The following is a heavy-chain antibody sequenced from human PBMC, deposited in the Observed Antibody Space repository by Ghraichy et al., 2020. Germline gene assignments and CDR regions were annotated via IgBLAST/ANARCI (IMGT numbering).Heavy chain of an antibody. J-gene: IGHJ4*02. CDR2: ISSNSYYI. CDR3: ARDFVSGSYPSLGY. D-gene: IGHD1-26*01. V-gene: IGHV3-21*01. Sequence: GGSLRLSCVGSGFTFSTYSMNWARQAPGKGLEWVSSISSNSYYIYYADSVKGRFTISRDNAKNSLFLQMNSLTAEDTAVYYCARDFVSGSYPSLGYWGQGTXVTXSS. CDR1: GFTFSTYS.